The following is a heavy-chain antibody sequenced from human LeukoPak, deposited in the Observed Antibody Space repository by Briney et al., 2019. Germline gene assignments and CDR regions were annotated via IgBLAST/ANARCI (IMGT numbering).Heavy chain of an antibody. D-gene: IGHD2-21*02. CDR3: VRDSPKTAGTYNWFDT. Sequence: RPGGSLRLSCAASGVIFDDYGMDWVRQAPGKGLEWVSGIVWNGGSTNYADSVKGRFTISRDNAKNSLYLQMNSLRVEDTAFYYCVRDSPKTAGTYNWFDTWGRGTLVTVSS. CDR1: GVIFDDYG. J-gene: IGHJ5*02. V-gene: IGHV3-20*04. CDR2: IVWNGGST.